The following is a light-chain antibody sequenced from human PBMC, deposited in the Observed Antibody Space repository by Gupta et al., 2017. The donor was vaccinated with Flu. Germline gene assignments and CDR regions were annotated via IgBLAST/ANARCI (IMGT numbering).Light chain of an antibody. CDR1: TGPVIWSHY. V-gene: IGLV7-46*01. CDR2: DTS. J-gene: IGLJ3*02. CDR3: LLSYGGPRV. Sequence: QAVATQEPSLTVSPGGTVTRTCASSTGPVIWSHYPYWFQQKPGQAPRTMIYDTSKKQSSTPARFSGSLLGGKAALTLSGAQPEDEADYYCLLSYGGPRVFGRGTKLTVL.